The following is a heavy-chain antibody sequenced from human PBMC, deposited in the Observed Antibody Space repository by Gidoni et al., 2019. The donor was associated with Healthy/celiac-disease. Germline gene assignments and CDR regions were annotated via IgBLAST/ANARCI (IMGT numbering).Heavy chain of an antibody. J-gene: IGHJ4*02. CDR1: GGSISSSSYY. V-gene: IGHV4-39*01. CDR2: IYYSGST. D-gene: IGHD5-12*01. Sequence: QLQLQESGPGLVKPSETLSLTCTVSGGSISSSSYYWGWIRQPPGKGLEWIGSIYYSGSTYYNPSLKSRVTISVDTSKNQFSLKLSSVTAADTAVYYCARQVVRGGYDLGKSDYWGQGTLVTVSS. CDR3: ARQVVRGGYDLGKSDY.